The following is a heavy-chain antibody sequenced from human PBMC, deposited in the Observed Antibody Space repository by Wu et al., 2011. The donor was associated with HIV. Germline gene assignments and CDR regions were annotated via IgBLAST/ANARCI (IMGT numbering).Heavy chain of an antibody. D-gene: IGHD2-8*01. CDR3: ARVYARYYYYYMDV. CDR2: INPRGGST. V-gene: IGHV1-46*01. J-gene: IGHJ6*03. Sequence: QVQLVQSGAEVKKPGASVKVSCKAVGYTFSSYYMHWVRQAPGQGLEWMGIINPRGGSTTYAQKFQGRVTLTSDTSTSTVSLELSGLRSEDAAVYYCARVYARYYYYYMDVWGKGTTVTV. CDR1: GYTFSSYY.